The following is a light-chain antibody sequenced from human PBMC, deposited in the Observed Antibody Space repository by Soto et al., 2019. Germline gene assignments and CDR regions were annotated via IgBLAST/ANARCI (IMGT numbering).Light chain of an antibody. V-gene: IGKV1-6*01. CDR3: VQHYNFPPT. CDR1: QDIRND. J-gene: IGKJ1*01. Sequence: AIQMTQSPSSLSASVGDRVTLTCRASQDIRNDLGWYQQKPGLAPKFLIYAASNLQSGVPSRFSGSGSGRDFTLTITSLQPEDFTTYFCVQHYNFPPTFGQGTKV. CDR2: AAS.